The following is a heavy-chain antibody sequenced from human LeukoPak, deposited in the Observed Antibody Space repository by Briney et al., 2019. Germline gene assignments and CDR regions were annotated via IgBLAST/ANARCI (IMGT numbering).Heavy chain of an antibody. CDR1: GGSFSGYY. CDR3: ARRGGWFDP. J-gene: IGHJ5*02. CDR2: INHSGST. Sequence: SETLSLTCAVYGGSFSGYYWSWIRQPPGKGLEWIGEINHSGSTDYNPSLKSRVTISVDTSKNQFSLKLSSVTAADTAVYYCARRGGWFDPWGKGTLVTVSS. V-gene: IGHV4-34*01.